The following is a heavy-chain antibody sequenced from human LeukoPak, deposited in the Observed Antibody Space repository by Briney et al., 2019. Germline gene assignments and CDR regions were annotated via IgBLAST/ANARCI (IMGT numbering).Heavy chain of an antibody. CDR2: IYYSGST. D-gene: IGHD6-13*01. Sequence: SETLSLTCTVSGGSISSSSYYWSWIRQPPGKGLEWIGYIYYSGSTNYNPSLKSRVTISVDTSKNQFSLKLSSVTAADTAVYYCARSYSSSWYYFDYWGQGTLVTVSS. J-gene: IGHJ4*02. CDR1: GGSISSSSYY. V-gene: IGHV4-61*01. CDR3: ARSYSSSWYYFDY.